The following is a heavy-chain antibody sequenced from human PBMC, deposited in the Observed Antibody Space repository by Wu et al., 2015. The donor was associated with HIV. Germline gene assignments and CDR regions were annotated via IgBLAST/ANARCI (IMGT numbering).Heavy chain of an antibody. D-gene: IGHD2-15*01. Sequence: QVHLVQSGAEVKKPGASVKVSCKTSGYTFTGYYIYWVRQAPGQGLEWMGWINPISGGTNYAQKFQGRVTMTRDTSISTAYIELSGLTSDDTAVYYCTRDELFRVDDAFDMWGQGTLVTVSS. V-gene: IGHV1-2*02. CDR2: INPISGGT. CDR3: TRDELFRVDDAFDM. J-gene: IGHJ3*02. CDR1: GYTFTGYY.